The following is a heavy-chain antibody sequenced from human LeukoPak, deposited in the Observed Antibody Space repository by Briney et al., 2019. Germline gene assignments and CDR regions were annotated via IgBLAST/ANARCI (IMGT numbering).Heavy chain of an antibody. V-gene: IGHV3-48*02. D-gene: IGHD2-15*01. CDR3: ARDKRWSHINRGADY. Sequence: GGSLRLSCAASGFTFSSYSMNWVRQAPGKGLEWVSYISSSSDTIYYADSVKGRFTISRDNAKRSLYLQMNSLRDEDTAVYYCARDKRWSHINRGADYWGQGTLVTVSS. CDR2: ISSSSDTI. CDR1: GFTFSSYS. J-gene: IGHJ4*02.